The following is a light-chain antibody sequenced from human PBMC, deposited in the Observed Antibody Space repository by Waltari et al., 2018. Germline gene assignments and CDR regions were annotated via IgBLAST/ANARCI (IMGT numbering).Light chain of an antibody. CDR2: VAS. CDR3: QQSYTSPRT. CDR1: QSISDY. J-gene: IGKJ2*01. Sequence: QMTQSPSSLSASVGDRVTITCRASQSISDYLNWYQQKPGKAPSLLIFVASILHSGVPSRFSGSGSGTDYTLTISNVQPEDLAIYYCQQSYTSPRTFGQGTKLEIK. V-gene: IGKV1-39*01.